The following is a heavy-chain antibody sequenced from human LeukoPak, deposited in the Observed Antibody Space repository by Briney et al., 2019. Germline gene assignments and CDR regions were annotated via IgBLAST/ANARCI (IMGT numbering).Heavy chain of an antibody. CDR1: GFTFSDYY. Sequence: GGSLRLSCAASGFTFSDYYMSWIRQAPGKGLEWVSYISSSSSYTNYADSVKGRFTISRDNAKNSLYLQMNSLRAEDTAVYYCAREGGVRAAAAPLNDYWGRGTLVTVSS. V-gene: IGHV3-11*06. CDR3: AREGGVRAAAAPLNDY. D-gene: IGHD6-13*01. CDR2: ISSSSSYT. J-gene: IGHJ4*02.